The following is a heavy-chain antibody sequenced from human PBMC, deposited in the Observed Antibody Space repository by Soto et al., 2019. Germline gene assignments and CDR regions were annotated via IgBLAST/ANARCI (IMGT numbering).Heavy chain of an antibody. V-gene: IGHV4-30-4*01. Sequence: SETLSLTCTVSGGSISSGDYYWSWIRQPPGKGLEWIGYIYYSGSTYYNPSLKSRVTISVDTSKNQFSLKLSSVTAADTAVYYCASTSGGYFDYWGREPWSPSPQ. J-gene: IGHJ4*02. D-gene: IGHD1-1*01. CDR3: ASTSGGYFDY. CDR2: IYYSGST. CDR1: GGSISSGDYY.